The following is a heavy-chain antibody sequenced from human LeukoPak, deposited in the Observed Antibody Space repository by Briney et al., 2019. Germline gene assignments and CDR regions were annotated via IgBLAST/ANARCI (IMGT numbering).Heavy chain of an antibody. V-gene: IGHV4-34*01. CDR1: GGSFSGYY. CDR2: INHSGST. D-gene: IGHD2-15*01. Sequence: KPSETLSLTCAVYGGSFSGYYWSWIRQPPGKGLEWIGEINHSGSTNYNPSLKSRVTISVDTSKNQFSLKLSSVTAADTAVYYCARGVVNTYDYWGQGTLVTVSS. J-gene: IGHJ4*02. CDR3: ARGVVNTYDY.